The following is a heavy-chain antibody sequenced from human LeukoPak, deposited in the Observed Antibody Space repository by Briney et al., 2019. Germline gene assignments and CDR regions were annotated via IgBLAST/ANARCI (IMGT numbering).Heavy chain of an antibody. CDR2: IYYSGST. V-gene: IGHV4-59*01. Sequence: SEILSLTCTVSGGSISSYYWSWIRHPPGKGLEWIGYIYYSGSTNYNPSLKSRVTISVDTSKNQFSLKLTSVTAADTAVYYCAREYDILSNYDAFDIWGQGTMVTVSS. CDR3: AREYDILSNYDAFDI. CDR1: GGSISSYY. J-gene: IGHJ3*02. D-gene: IGHD3-9*01.